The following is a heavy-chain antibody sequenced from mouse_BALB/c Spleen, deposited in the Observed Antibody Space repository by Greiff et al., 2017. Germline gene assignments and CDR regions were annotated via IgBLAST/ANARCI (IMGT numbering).Heavy chain of an antibody. D-gene: IGHD1-2*01. J-gene: IGHJ4*01. CDR1: GYAFTNYL. V-gene: IGHV1-54*01. Sequence: VQLQQSGAELVRPGTSVKVSCKASGYAFTNYLIEWVKQRPGQGLEWIGVINPGSGGTNYNEKFKGKATLTADKSSSTAYMQLSSLTSDDSAVYFCTRKHYGPHYYAMDYWGQGTSVTVSS. CDR3: TRKHYGPHYYAMDY. CDR2: INPGSGGT.